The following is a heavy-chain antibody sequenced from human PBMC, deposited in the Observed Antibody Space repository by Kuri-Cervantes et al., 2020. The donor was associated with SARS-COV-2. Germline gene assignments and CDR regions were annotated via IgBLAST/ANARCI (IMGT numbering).Heavy chain of an antibody. V-gene: IGHV3-7*04. D-gene: IGHD3-9*01. CDR3: ARQYYDILTGYYLYGMDV. Sequence: GESLKISCAASGLTFNSYWMSWVRQAPGKGLEWVANIKQDGSERYYVDSVKGRFTISRDNAKNSLYLQMNSLRDEDTAVYYCARQYYDILTGYYLYGMDVWGQGTTVTVSS. J-gene: IGHJ6*02. CDR1: GLTFNSYW. CDR2: IKQDGSER.